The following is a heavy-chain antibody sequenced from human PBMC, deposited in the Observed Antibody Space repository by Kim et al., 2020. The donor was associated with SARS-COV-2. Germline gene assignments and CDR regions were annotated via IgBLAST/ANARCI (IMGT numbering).Heavy chain of an antibody. D-gene: IGHD1-26*01. Sequence: KFQGRVTMSTDTSTSAAYMELRSLTADDTAVYYCARDSWGLLPRAGGMDVWGQGTTVTVSS. J-gene: IGHJ6*02. V-gene: IGHV1-18*01. CDR3: ARDSWGLLPRAGGMDV.